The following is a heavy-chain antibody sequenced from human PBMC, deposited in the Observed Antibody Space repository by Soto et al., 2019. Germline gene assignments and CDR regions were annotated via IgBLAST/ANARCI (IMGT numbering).Heavy chain of an antibody. CDR1: GFSFSDSA. V-gene: IGHV3-73*02. CDR2: VRVKANNYAT. J-gene: IGHJ6*02. D-gene: IGHD2-21*01. Sequence: EVLLVESGGGLVQPGGSLKLSCAASGFSFSDSAMHWVRQASGRGLEWVGHVRVKANNYATAYAASVKGRFTISRDDSKNTAYLQMNSLKTEDTAVYYCTRTYGGVWGQGTTVTVSS. CDR3: TRTYGGV.